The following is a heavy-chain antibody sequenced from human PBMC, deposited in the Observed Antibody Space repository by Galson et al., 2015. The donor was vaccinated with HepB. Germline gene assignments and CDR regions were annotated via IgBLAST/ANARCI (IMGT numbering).Heavy chain of an antibody. CDR3: ASHSIGYDYELGY. J-gene: IGHJ4*02. CDR2: FSTSGTDI. D-gene: IGHD3-22*01. CDR1: GFTFSDFG. V-gene: IGHV3-21*01. Sequence: SLKLSCTASGFTFSDFGMHWVRQAPGKGLEWVSSFSTSGTDIYYADTVKGRVTISKHNATNTLYLQMSSLRAEDTAVYYCASHSIGYDYELGYWGQGTLVTVTS.